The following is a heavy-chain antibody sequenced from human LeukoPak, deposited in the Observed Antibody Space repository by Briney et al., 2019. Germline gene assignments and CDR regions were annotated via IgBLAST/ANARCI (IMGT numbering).Heavy chain of an antibody. D-gene: IGHD3-16*01. J-gene: IGHJ4*02. CDR3: ARGGAGPLRD. Sequence: PSETLSLTCTVSSGSVSSYYWSWVRQPPGGGLEWIGYISSSGSPSYNPSFKSRVTFSADTSKNHLSLKLNSVTPADTAVYFCARGGAGPLRDWGQGTLVTVSS. CDR1: SGSVSSYY. CDR2: ISSSGSP. V-gene: IGHV4-59*02.